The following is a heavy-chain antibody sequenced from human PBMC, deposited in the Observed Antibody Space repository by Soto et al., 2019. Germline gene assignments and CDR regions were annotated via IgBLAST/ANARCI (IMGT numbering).Heavy chain of an antibody. D-gene: IGHD6-6*01. V-gene: IGHV4-39*01. CDR3: ERQGQLEGPNWFDP. CDR1: GGSLSSSSYY. Sequence: PSDTLSLTCTVSGGSLSSSSYYWGWIRQPPGKGLEWIGSIYYSGSTYYNPSLKSRVTISVDTSKNQFSLKLSSVTAADTAVYYCERQGQLEGPNWFDPWGQGTLVTVSS. CDR2: IYYSGST. J-gene: IGHJ5*02.